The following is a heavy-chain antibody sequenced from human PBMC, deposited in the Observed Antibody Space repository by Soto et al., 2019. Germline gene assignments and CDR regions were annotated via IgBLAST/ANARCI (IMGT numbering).Heavy chain of an antibody. CDR3: ARDAAAAATFDP. J-gene: IGHJ5*02. V-gene: IGHV1-46*03. CDR1: GYTFTIYY. CDR2: INPSGGST. D-gene: IGHD6-13*01. Sequence: ASVKVSCKASGYTFTIYYMHWVLRAPGQGLEWMGIINPSGGSTSYAQKFQGRVTMTRDTSTSTVYMELSSLRSEDTAVYYCARDAAAAATFDPWGQGTLVTVSS.